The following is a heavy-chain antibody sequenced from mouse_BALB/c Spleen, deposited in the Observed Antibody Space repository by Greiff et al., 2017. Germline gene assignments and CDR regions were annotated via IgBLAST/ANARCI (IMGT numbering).Heavy chain of an antibody. CDR2: ISSGSSTI. CDR3: ARSVYGSSPAWFAY. D-gene: IGHD1-1*01. Sequence: EVHLVESGGGLVQPGGSRKLSCAASGFTFSSFGMHWVRQAPEKGLEWVAYISSGSSTIYYADTVKGRFTISRDNPKNTLFLQMTSLRSEDTAMYYCARSVYGSSPAWFAYWGQGTLVTVSA. V-gene: IGHV5-17*02. CDR1: GFTFSSFG. J-gene: IGHJ3*01.